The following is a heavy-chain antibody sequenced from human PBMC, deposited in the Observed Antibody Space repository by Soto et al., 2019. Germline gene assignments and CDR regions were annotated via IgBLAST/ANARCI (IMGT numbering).Heavy chain of an antibody. J-gene: IGHJ4*02. Sequence: LRLSCAASGFTLSSYVMSWVRQAPGKGLEWVSDISGSGGSTYYADSVKGRFTISRDKSNNTLYLLMSSLRAEDTAVYYCAQVAPLDYWGQGSLVTVSS. CDR2: ISGSGGST. CDR3: AQVAPLDY. V-gene: IGHV3-23*01. CDR1: GFTLSSYV. D-gene: IGHD5-12*01.